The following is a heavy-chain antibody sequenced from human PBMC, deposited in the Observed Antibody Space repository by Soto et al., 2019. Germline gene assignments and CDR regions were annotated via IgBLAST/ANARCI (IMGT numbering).Heavy chain of an antibody. CDR3: ATWKLYNWNGKGYYYYMDV. CDR2: IYYRGNT. Sequence: SETLSLTCSVSGGSIRSSSSCWGWISQPPGKGLEWVGSIYYRGNTYYNPSLESRVTISVDTSKNQFSLKLSSVTAADTAVYYCATWKLYNWNGKGYYYYMDVWGKGTTVTVSS. J-gene: IGHJ6*03. V-gene: IGHV4-39*07. D-gene: IGHD1-20*01. CDR1: GGSIRSSSSC.